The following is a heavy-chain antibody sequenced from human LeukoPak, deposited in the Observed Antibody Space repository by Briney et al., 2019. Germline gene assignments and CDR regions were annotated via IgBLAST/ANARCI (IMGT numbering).Heavy chain of an antibody. D-gene: IGHD3-22*01. J-gene: IGHJ4*02. V-gene: IGHV3-9*01. CDR2: ISWNSGSI. Sequence: GRSLRLSCAAFGFTFDDYAMHWVRQAPGKGLVWVSVISWNSGSIGYADSVKGRFTISRDNAKNSLYLQMNSLRAEDTALYYCAKVKYYYDSSGLDYWGQGTLVTVSS. CDR1: GFTFDDYA. CDR3: AKVKYYYDSSGLDY.